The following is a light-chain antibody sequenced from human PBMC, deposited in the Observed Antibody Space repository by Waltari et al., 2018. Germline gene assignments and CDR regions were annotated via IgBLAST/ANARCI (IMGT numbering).Light chain of an antibody. CDR2: AAS. CDR3: QHYVNLPVT. Sequence: EIVLTQSPGTLSLSPGERATLSCRASQSVSRALAWYPQKPGQAPRLLIYAASTRATGVPDRVSGSGSGTDFSLTISRLDPEDFAVYYCQHYVNLPVTFGQGTKVEI. V-gene: IGKV3-20*01. J-gene: IGKJ1*01. CDR1: QSVSRA.